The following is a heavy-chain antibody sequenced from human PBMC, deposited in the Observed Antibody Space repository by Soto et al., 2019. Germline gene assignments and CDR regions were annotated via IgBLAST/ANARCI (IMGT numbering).Heavy chain of an antibody. D-gene: IGHD3-10*01. V-gene: IGHV4-39*01. J-gene: IGHJ4*02. CDR3: ARHEFTMVRGVIIPTDFDY. Sequence: SETLSLTCTVSGGSISSSSYYWGWIRQPPGKGLEWIGSIYYSGSTYYNPSLKSRVTISVDTSKNQFSLKLSSVTAADTAVYYCARHEFTMVRGVIIPTDFDYWGQGTLVTVSS. CDR1: GGSISSSSYY. CDR2: IYYSGST.